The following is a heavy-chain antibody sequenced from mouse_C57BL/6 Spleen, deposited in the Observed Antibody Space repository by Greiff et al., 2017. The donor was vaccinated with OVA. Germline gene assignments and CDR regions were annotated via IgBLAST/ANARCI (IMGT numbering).Heavy chain of an antibody. CDR3: ARTAGGWLDYAMDY. CDR2: IDPEDGET. Sequence: DVKLVESGAELVKPGASVKLSCTASGFNIKDYYMHWVKQRTEQGLEWIGRIDPEDGETKYAPKFQGKATITADTSSNTAYLQLSSLTSEDTAVYYCARTAGGWLDYAMDYWGQGTSVTVSS. CDR1: GFNIKDYY. D-gene: IGHD2-3*01. V-gene: IGHV14-2*01. J-gene: IGHJ4*01.